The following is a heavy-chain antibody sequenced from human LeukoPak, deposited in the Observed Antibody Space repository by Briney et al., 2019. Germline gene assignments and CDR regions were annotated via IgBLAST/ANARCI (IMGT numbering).Heavy chain of an antibody. D-gene: IGHD5-24*01. CDR3: ARDRLVWWLQLGGGYYFDY. J-gene: IGHJ4*02. V-gene: IGHV3-30*02. CDR2: IRYDGIKK. CDR1: GFIFSSYG. Sequence: PGGSLRLSCAASGFIFSSYGMHWVRQAPGKGLEWVAFIRYDGIKKYYADSVKGRFTISRDNSKNTLYLQMNSLRAEDTGVYYCARDRLVWWLQLGGGYYFDYWGQGTLVTVSS.